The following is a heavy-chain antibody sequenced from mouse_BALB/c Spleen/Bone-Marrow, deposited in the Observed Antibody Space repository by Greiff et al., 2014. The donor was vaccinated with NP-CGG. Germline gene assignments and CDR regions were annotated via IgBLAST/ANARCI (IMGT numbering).Heavy chain of an antibody. D-gene: IGHD2-14*01. J-gene: IGHJ4*01. V-gene: IGHV1-9*01. CDR2: ILPGNGST. CDR3: ARSKVLYAMDY. CDR1: GYTFSSYW. Sequence: VQGVESGAELMKPGASVKISCKATGYTFSSYWIEWVKQRPGHGLEWIGEILPGNGSTNYNERFKGKATFTAETSSNTAYMQLSSLTSEDSAVYYCARSKVLYAMDYWGQGTSVTVSS.